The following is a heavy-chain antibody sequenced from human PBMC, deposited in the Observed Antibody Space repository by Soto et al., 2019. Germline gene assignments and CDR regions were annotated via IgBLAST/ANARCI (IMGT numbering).Heavy chain of an antibody. J-gene: IGHJ6*04. Sequence: ASVKVSCKASGYTFTGYYMHWVRQAPGQGLEWMGWINPNSGGTNYAQKFQGWGTMTRDTSISTAYMELSRLRSDDTAVYYCARGLSLRYFGVGDVWGKGTTVTVSS. V-gene: IGHV1-2*04. CDR3: ARGLSLRYFGVGDV. D-gene: IGHD3-9*01. CDR1: GYTFTGYY. CDR2: INPNSGGT.